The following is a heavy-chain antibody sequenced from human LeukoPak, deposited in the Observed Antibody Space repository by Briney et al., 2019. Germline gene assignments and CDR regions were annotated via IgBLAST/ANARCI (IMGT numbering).Heavy chain of an antibody. V-gene: IGHV3-33*01. CDR3: ARDSSGCLDY. CDR1: GFTFSNYG. Sequence: GGSLRLSCAASGFTFSNYGMHWVRQAPGKGPEWVAIVWYDGATQYYIDSVRGRFTISRDNSKNTLYLQMDSLRAEDTAVYYCARDSSGCLDYWGQGTLVTVSS. J-gene: IGHJ4*02. D-gene: IGHD6-19*01. CDR2: VWYDGATQ.